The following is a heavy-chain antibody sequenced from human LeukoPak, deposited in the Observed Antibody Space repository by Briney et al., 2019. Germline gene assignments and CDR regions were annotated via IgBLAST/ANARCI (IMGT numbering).Heavy chain of an antibody. D-gene: IGHD2-21*02. CDR2: INPSGGST. CDR1: GYTFTSYY. CDR3: ARDWEVVTALDP. V-gene: IGHV1-46*01. J-gene: IGHJ5*02. Sequence: ASVKVSCKASGYTFTSYYMHWVRQAPGQGLEWMGIINPSGGSTSYAQKFQGRDTMTRDTSTSTVYMELSSLRSEDTAVYYCARDWEVVTALDPWGQGTLVTVSS.